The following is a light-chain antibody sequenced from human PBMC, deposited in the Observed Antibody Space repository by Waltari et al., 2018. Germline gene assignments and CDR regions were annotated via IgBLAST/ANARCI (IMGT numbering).Light chain of an antibody. CDR2: EVN. CDR1: SNDVAGYNY. V-gene: IGLV2-8*01. CDR3: TSYAGINNLV. J-gene: IGLJ1*01. Sequence: QSALTQPPSASGSPGQSVTISCTGTSNDVAGYNYFSWYQHYPGKVPKLLIYEVNKRPSGVPDRFSGSKSGNTASLTVAGLQAEDEATYYCTSYAGINNLVFGTGTKVTVL.